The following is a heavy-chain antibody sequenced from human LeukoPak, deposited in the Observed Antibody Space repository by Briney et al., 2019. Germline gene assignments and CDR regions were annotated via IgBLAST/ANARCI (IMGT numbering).Heavy chain of an antibody. Sequence: SETLSLTCTISGGSMSSYYWSWIRQPPGKGLEWIGYIYSSGSTNYNPSLKSRVTISVGTSKSQFSLKLSSVTAADTAIYYCARHRVIAAAGSGVFGSWGQGTLVSVST. CDR1: GGSMSSYY. V-gene: IGHV4-59*08. CDR3: ARHRVIAAAGSGVFGS. CDR2: IYSSGST. D-gene: IGHD6-13*01. J-gene: IGHJ4*02.